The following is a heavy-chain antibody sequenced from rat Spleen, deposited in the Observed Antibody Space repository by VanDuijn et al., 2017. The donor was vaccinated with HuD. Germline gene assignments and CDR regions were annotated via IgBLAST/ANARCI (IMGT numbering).Heavy chain of an antibody. CDR3: ARHGTGPYYWYFDF. D-gene: IGHD5-1*01. J-gene: IGHJ1*01. V-gene: IGHV5S14*01. CDR2: ISTGGGNT. Sequence: EVQLVESGGGLVQPGRSLTLSCAASGFTFSDYAMAWVRQTPEKGLEWVATISTGGGNTYYRDSVKGRFTISRDNAKNTQYLQMDSLRSEDTATYYCARHGTGPYYWYFDFWGPGTMVTVSS. CDR1: GFTFSDYA.